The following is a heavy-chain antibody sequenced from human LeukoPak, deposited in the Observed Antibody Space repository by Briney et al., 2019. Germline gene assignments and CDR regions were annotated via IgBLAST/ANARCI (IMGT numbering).Heavy chain of an antibody. Sequence: ASVKVSCKASGGTFSSYAISWVRQAPGQGLEWMGGIIPICGTANYAQKFQGRVTITADESTSTAYMELSSLRSEDAAVYYCARAGEYDYVWGSYRPKPFDYWGQGTLVTVSS. V-gene: IGHV1-69*13. J-gene: IGHJ4*02. CDR2: IIPICGTA. CDR3: ARAGEYDYVWGSYRPKPFDY. D-gene: IGHD3-16*02. CDR1: GGTFSSYA.